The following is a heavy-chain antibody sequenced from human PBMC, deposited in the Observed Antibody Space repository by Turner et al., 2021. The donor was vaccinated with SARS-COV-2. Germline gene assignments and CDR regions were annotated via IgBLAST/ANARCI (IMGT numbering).Heavy chain of an antibody. CDR2: IFYSGST. CDR3: ARLMDTAMYYYGMDV. CDR1: GGSISSSSYY. Sequence: LQLQESGPGLVKPSETLSPTSTAAGGSISSSSYYWGWIRQPPGKGLEWIGNIFYSGSTYYNPSLKSRVTISVDTSKNQFSLKLSSVTAADTAVYYCARLMDTAMYYYGMDVWGQGTTVTVSS. V-gene: IGHV4-39*01. D-gene: IGHD5-18*01. J-gene: IGHJ6*02.